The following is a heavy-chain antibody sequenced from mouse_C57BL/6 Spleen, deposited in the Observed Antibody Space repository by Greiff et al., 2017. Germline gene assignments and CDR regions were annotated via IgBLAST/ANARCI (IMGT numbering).Heavy chain of an antibody. CDR1: GYTFTSYW. D-gene: IGHD3-2*02. J-gene: IGHJ3*01. Sequence: QVQLQQPGAELVRPGTSVKLSCKASGYTFTSYWMHWVKQRPGQGLEWIGVIDPSDSYTNYNQKFKGKATLTVDTSSSTAYMQLSSLTSEDSAVYYCASSDSSRPGFAYWGQGTLVTVSA. CDR2: IDPSDSYT. CDR3: ASSDSSRPGFAY. V-gene: IGHV1-59*01.